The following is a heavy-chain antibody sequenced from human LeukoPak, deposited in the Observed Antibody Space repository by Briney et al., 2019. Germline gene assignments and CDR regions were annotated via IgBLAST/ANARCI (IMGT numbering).Heavy chain of an antibody. Sequence: GGSLRLSCAASGFTFSSYSMNWVRQAPGKGLEWVSYISSSSSTIYYADSVKGRFTISRDNAKNSLYLQMNSLRAEDTAVYYCARDLQQPDRFFDYWGQGTLVTVSS. V-gene: IGHV3-48*01. J-gene: IGHJ4*02. D-gene: IGHD6-13*01. CDR2: ISSSSSTI. CDR3: ARDLQQPDRFFDY. CDR1: GFTFSSYS.